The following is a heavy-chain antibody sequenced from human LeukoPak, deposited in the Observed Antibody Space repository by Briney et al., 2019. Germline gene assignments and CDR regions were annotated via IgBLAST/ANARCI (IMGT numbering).Heavy chain of an antibody. CDR1: GFTFSSYG. CDR2: IWYDGSNK. J-gene: IGHJ4*02. D-gene: IGHD6-13*01. V-gene: IGHV3-33*01. CDR3: ARDETAAGTGTFDY. Sequence: GGSLRLSCAASGFTFSSYGMHWVRQAPGKGLEWVAVIWYDGSNKYYADSVKGRFTISRDNSKNTLYLQMNSLRAEDTAVYYCARDETAAGTGTFDYWGQGTLVTVSS.